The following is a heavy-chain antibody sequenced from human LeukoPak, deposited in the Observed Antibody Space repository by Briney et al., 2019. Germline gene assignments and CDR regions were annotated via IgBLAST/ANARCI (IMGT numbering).Heavy chain of an antibody. D-gene: IGHD3-22*01. J-gene: IGHJ4*02. V-gene: IGHV1-24*01. CDR1: GYTLTELS. CDR2: FDPEDGET. CDR3: ATGVSSGSPQ. Sequence: ASVKVSCKVSGYTLTELSMHWVRQAPGKGLEWMGGFDPEDGETIYAQKFQGRVTITEDTSTDTAYMELSSLRSEDTAVYYCATGVSSGSPQWGQGTLVTVSS.